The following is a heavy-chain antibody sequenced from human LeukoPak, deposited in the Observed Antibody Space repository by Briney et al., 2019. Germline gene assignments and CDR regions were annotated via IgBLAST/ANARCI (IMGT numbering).Heavy chain of an antibody. Sequence: SETLSLTCSVSGHSITSAYYWGWIRLPPGKGLEWIGTIYHSGTTNYNPTLKSRVNISVDTSKNQFSLKLASVTAADTAVYYCATSTEVVISPFDYWGQGTLVTVSS. J-gene: IGHJ4*02. CDR3: ATSTEVVISPFDY. D-gene: IGHD3-22*01. CDR2: IYHSGTT. CDR1: GHSITSAYY. V-gene: IGHV4-38-2*01.